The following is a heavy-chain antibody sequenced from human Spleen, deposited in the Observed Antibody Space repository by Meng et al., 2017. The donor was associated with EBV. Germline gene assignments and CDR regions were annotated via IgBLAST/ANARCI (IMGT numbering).Heavy chain of an antibody. J-gene: IGHJ4*02. CDR2: IHYSGST. V-gene: IGHV4-61*01. CDR3: ARGKID. Sequence: GPGLGKPWESLSLTCHVSVDPFRRGNYYWNWIRQHPGKGLEWIGYIHYSGSTNYNPSLKSRVTILVDTSKNQFSLKLNSVTAADTAVYYCARGKIDWGQGTLVTVSS. CDR1: VDPFRRGNYY. D-gene: IGHD2-21*01.